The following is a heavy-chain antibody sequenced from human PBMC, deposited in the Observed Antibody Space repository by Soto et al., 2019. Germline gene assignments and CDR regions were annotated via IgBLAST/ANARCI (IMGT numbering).Heavy chain of an antibody. Sequence: GESLKISCNGSGYSFTSHWIGWVRQMPGKGLEWMGIIYPGDSDTRYSPSFQGQVTISADKSISTAYLQWSSLKASDTAMYYCARRYCSGGTCYYFDYWGQGTLVTVSS. J-gene: IGHJ4*02. CDR3: ARRYCSGGTCYYFDY. V-gene: IGHV5-51*01. CDR1: GYSFTSHW. CDR2: IYPGDSDT. D-gene: IGHD2-15*01.